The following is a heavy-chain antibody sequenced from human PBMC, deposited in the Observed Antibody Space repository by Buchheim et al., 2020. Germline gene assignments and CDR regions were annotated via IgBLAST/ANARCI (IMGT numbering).Heavy chain of an antibody. CDR1: GFTFSSYW. J-gene: IGHJ6*02. D-gene: IGHD2-2*01. CDR3: ARGVVVPAALAYYYYYYGMDV. V-gene: IGHV3-48*04. Sequence: EVQLVESGGDLVQPGGSLTLSCVASGFTFSSYWMSWVRQAAGKGLEWVSYISSSGSTIYYADSVKGRFTISRDNAKNSLYLQMNSLRAEDTAVYYCARGVVVPAALAYYYYYYGMDVWGQGTT. CDR2: ISSSGSTI.